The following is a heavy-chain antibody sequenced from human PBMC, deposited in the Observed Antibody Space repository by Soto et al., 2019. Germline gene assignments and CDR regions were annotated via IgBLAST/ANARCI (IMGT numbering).Heavy chain of an antibody. CDR1: GGSISSSNW. J-gene: IGHJ4*02. V-gene: IGHV4-4*02. Sequence: QVQLQESGPGLVKPSGTLSLTCAVSGGSISSSNWWSWVRQPPGKGLEWIGEIYHSGSTNYNPSLRGRVTVSVDKSKNQFSLKLSSVTAADTAVYYCARVAVAGTRFDFWGQGTLVTVSS. CDR3: ARVAVAGTRFDF. CDR2: IYHSGST. D-gene: IGHD6-19*01.